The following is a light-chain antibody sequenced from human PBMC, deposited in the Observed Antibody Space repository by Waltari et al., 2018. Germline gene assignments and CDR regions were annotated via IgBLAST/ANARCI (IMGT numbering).Light chain of an antibody. V-gene: IGLV1-47*01. Sequence: QSVLTQPPSASGTPGQRVTISCSGSSSNIGSNSVSWSQQVPGKAPKLLVYRNNQRPSVFPDLFSASTSGTSASLAISGRLSEDEADYYCATWDDNRNSPVFGGGTKLTVL. J-gene: IGLJ3*02. CDR1: SSNIGSNS. CDR3: ATWDDNRNSPV. CDR2: RNN.